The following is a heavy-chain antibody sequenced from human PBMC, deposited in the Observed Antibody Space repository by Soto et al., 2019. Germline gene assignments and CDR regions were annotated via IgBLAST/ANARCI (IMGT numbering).Heavy chain of an antibody. CDR3: ARAGGYTYEVAFDI. D-gene: IGHD5-12*01. Sequence: EVQLVESGGGLVKPGGSLKLSCSASGFTLSNYAMSWVRQAPGKGLEWVSSISSRSTYIFYADSAEGRITISRDNARNSLYLQVNSLRAEDTAVYYCARAGGYTYEVAFDIWGQGTMVTVSS. J-gene: IGHJ3*02. CDR2: ISSRSTYI. V-gene: IGHV3-21*01. CDR1: GFTLSNYA.